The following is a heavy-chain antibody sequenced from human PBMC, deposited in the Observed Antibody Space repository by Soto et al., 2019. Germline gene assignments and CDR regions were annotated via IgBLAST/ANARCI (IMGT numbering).Heavy chain of an antibody. CDR2: INPNSGGT. J-gene: IGHJ4*02. Sequence: ASVKVSCKASGYTFTGYYMHWVRQAPGQGLEWMGWINPNSGGTNYAQKFQGRVTMTRDTSISTAYMELSRLRSDDTAVYYCARVDYYGSGSYYPADYWGQRTLATVSS. CDR3: ARVDYYGSGSYYPADY. D-gene: IGHD3-10*01. V-gene: IGHV1-2*02. CDR1: GYTFTGYY.